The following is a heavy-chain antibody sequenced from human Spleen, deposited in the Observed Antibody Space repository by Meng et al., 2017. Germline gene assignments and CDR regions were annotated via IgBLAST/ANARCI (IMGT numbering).Heavy chain of an antibody. V-gene: IGHV4-39*01. CDR1: GGSISTSGYY. CDR3: VRSSGWVKTGFDP. J-gene: IGHJ5*02. Sequence: QPQLQESGPGLVKPSEALSLTCSVSGGSISTSGYYWGWIRQPPGKGLEWIGSIGQSGFTYYTPSLKSRVTVSIDTSRNQFSLWLTSVTAADTAVYYCVRSSGWVKTGFDPWGQGTLVTVSS. CDR2: IGQSGFT. D-gene: IGHD6-19*01.